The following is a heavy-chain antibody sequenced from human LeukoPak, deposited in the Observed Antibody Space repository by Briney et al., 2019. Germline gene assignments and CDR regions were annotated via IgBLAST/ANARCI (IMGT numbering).Heavy chain of an antibody. CDR1: GGSISSSNW. CDR2: IYHSGST. D-gene: IGHD3-22*01. CDR3: ARPFLSGGYYYFDY. V-gene: IGHV4-4*02. J-gene: IGHJ4*02. Sequence: PSETLSLTCAVSGGSISSSNWWSWVRPPPGKGLEWIGEIYHSGSTNYNPSLKSRVTISVDKSKNQFSLKLSSVTAADTAVYYCARPFLSGGYYYFDYWGQGTLVTVSS.